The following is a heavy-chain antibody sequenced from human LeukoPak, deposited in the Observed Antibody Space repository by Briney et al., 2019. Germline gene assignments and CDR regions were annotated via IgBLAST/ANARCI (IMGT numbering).Heavy chain of an antibody. Sequence: PSETLSLTCTVSGYSISSGYYWGWIRQPPGKGLEWIGEINHSGSTNYNPSLKSRVTISVDTSKNQFSLKLSSVTAADTAVYYRARQTVGYCSGGSCPPVYFDYWGQGTLVTVSS. CDR1: GYSISSGYY. D-gene: IGHD2-15*01. J-gene: IGHJ4*02. CDR3: ARQTVGYCSGGSCPPVYFDY. CDR2: INHSGST. V-gene: IGHV4-38-2*02.